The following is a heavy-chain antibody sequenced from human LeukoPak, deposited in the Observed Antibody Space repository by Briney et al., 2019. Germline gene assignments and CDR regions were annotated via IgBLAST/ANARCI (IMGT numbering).Heavy chain of an antibody. D-gene: IGHD6-19*01. V-gene: IGHV1-18*01. CDR1: GGTFSSYA. CDR3: ARDEYSSGWYGY. Sequence: ASVKVSCKASGGTFSSYAISWVRQAPGQGLEWMGWISAYNGNTNYAQKLQGRVTMTTDTSTSTAYMELRSLRSDDTAVYYCARDEYSSGWYGYWGQGTLVTVSS. J-gene: IGHJ4*02. CDR2: ISAYNGNT.